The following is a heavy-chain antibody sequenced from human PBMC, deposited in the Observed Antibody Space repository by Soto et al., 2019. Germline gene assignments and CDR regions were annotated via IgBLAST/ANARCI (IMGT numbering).Heavy chain of an antibody. CDR1: GYTFTSYG. CDR2: ISAYNGNT. V-gene: IGHV1-18*04. CDR3: ARGLLGYDILTGYYIGGGDYYYGMDV. Sequence: QVQLVQSGAEVKKPGASVKVSCKASGYTFTSYGIRWVRQAPGQGLEWMGWISAYNGNTNYAQKLQGRVTMTTDTSTSTAYMELRSLRSDDTAVYYCARGLLGYDILTGYYIGGGDYYYGMDVWGQGTTVTVSS. D-gene: IGHD3-9*01. J-gene: IGHJ6*02.